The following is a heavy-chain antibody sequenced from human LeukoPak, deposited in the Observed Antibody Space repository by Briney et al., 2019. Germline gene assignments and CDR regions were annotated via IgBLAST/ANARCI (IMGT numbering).Heavy chain of an antibody. V-gene: IGHV3-23*01. Sequence: GGSLRLSCEASGFTFSSYAMSWVRQAPGKGLEWVSTISGSSDGTYYADSVKDRFTISRGNSKSTLYLQMSNLRTEDTALYFCLKAAAVPPTGIDYWGQGTLVTVSS. J-gene: IGHJ4*02. CDR2: ISGSSDGT. D-gene: IGHD3-10*01. CDR3: LKAAAVPPTGIDY. CDR1: GFTFSSYA.